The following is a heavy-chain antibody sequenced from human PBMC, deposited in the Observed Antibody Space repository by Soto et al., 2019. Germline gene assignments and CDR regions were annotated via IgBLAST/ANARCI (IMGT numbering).Heavy chain of an antibody. D-gene: IGHD3-22*01. CDR2: ILPIFGTA. V-gene: IGHV1-69*01. Sequence: QVQLVQSGAEVKRPGSSVKVSCKASGGTFSSHGISWVRQAPGQGLEWVGGILPIFGTANYAQMFQGRVTITADESTSTAYMELSSLRSEDTAIYYCARDWDHYESSGYHKYYNKMNVW. CDR3: ARDWDHYESSGYHKYYNKMNV. J-gene: IGHJ6*03. CDR1: GGTFSSHG.